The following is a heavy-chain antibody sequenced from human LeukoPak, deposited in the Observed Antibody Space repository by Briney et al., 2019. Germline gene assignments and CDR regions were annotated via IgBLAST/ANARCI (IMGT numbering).Heavy chain of an antibody. CDR1: GFTFSSYE. J-gene: IGHJ6*02. CDR3: ARERQQLGYYYGMTS. CDR2: ISSSGSTI. V-gene: IGHV3-48*03. D-gene: IGHD6-13*01. Sequence: GGSLRLSCAASGFTFSSYEMNWVRQAPGKGLEWVSYISSSGSTIYYADSVKGRFTISRDNAKNSLYLQMNSLRAEDTAVYYCARERQQLGYYYGMTSGAKGPRSPSP.